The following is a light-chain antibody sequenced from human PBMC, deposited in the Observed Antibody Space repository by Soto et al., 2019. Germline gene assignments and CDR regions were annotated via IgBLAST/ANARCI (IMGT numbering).Light chain of an antibody. CDR2: WAS. Sequence: DIVMTQSPVSLAVSLGERATINCKSSQSVLYSSNNKNYLAWYQQKPGQPPKLLIYWASTRESGVPDRFSGSGSGTDFPLTISSLQAEDVAVFSCPQYFTTPLTFGPGTKVDIK. CDR1: QSVLYSSNNKNY. CDR3: PQYFTTPLT. V-gene: IGKV4-1*01. J-gene: IGKJ3*01.